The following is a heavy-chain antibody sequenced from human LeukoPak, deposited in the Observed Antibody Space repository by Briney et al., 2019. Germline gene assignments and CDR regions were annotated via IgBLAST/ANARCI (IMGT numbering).Heavy chain of an antibody. V-gene: IGHV1-18*04. D-gene: IGHD2-2*01. Sequence: ASVKVSCKASGYTFTSYGISWVRQAPGQGLEWMGWISAYNGNTNYAQKLQGRVTMTTDTSTSTAYMELRSLRSDDTAVYYCARVGCSSTGCYEQFNFDYWGQGTLVTVSS. CDR3: ARVGCSSTGCYEQFNFDY. CDR1: GYTFTSYG. CDR2: ISAYNGNT. J-gene: IGHJ4*02.